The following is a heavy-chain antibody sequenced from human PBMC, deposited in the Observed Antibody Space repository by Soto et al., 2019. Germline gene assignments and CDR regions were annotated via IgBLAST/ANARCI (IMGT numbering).Heavy chain of an antibody. Sequence: EVPLVESGGGLVQPGGSLRLSCADSGFSFSSYWMHWVRQGPGKGLVWVSRINTDGSSTNYVDSVKGRFTISRDNAKNTVYLQMNSLRAEDTAVYYCARSPGGYYIDWGQGTMVTVSS. V-gene: IGHV3-74*01. CDR2: INTDGSST. CDR3: ARSPGGYYID. D-gene: IGHD3-9*01. J-gene: IGHJ3*01. CDR1: GFSFSSYW.